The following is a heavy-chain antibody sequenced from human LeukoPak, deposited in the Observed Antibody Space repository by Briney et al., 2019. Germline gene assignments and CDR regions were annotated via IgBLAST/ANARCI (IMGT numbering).Heavy chain of an antibody. Sequence: SVKVSCKASGGTFGSYAISWVRQAPGQGLEWMGGIIPIFGTANYAQKFQGRVTITADKSTSTAYMELSSLRSEDTAVYYCAREADPGIAVAGQDDAFDIWGQGTMVTVSS. CDR1: GGTFGSYA. CDR2: IIPIFGTA. V-gene: IGHV1-69*06. J-gene: IGHJ3*02. D-gene: IGHD6-19*01. CDR3: AREADPGIAVAGQDDAFDI.